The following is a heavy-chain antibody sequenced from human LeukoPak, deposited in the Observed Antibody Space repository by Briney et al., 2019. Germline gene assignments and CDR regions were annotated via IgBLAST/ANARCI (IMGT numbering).Heavy chain of an antibody. V-gene: IGHV3-48*02. J-gene: IGHJ4*02. CDR2: ISSSSSTI. CDR1: GFTFSSYS. D-gene: IGHD2-15*01. CDR3: GRVLLPSE. Sequence: PGGSLRLSCAASGFTFSSYSMNWVRQAPGKGLEWVSYISSSSSTIYYADSVKGRFTISRDNAKNSLYPQMNSLRDEDTAVYFCGRVLLPSEGGRGTLVPVS.